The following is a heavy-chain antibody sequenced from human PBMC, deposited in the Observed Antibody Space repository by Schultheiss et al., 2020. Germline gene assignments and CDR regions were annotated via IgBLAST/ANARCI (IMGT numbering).Heavy chain of an antibody. CDR3: ARPSGSRAFDY. CDR1: GGSISSSSYY. CDR2: IYITSGST. V-gene: IGHV4-61*02. D-gene: IGHD1-26*01. Sequence: SETLSLTCTVSGGSISSSSYYWGWIRQPAGKGLEWIGRIYITSGSTNYNPSLKSRVTMSMHTSMNQVSLNLNSVTAADTAVYYCARPSGSRAFDYWGQGTLVTVSS. J-gene: IGHJ4*02.